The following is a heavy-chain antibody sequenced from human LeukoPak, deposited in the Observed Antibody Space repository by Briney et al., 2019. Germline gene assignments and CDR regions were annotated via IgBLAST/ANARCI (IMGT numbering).Heavy chain of an antibody. J-gene: IGHJ4*02. CDR1: GFAASGFTFSTFG. CDR3: ARRATTERGHSYGLDY. CDR2: IKQDGSER. V-gene: IGHV3-7*01. D-gene: IGHD5-18*01. Sequence: GGSLRLSCAASGFAASGFTFSTFGMHWVRQAPGKGLEWVANIKQDGSERYYVDSVKGRFTISRDNSKNTLYLQMNSLRAEDTAVYYCARRATTERGHSYGLDYWGQGTLVTVSS.